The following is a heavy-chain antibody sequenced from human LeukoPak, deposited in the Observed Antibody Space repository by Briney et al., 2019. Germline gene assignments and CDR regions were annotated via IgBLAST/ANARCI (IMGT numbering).Heavy chain of an antibody. Sequence: SETLSLTCTVSGYSISSGYYWGWIRQPPGKGLEWIGSIYHSGSTYYNPSLKSRVTISVDTSKNQFSLKLSSVTAADTAVYYCARSPRDSSSFGFDYWGQGTLVTVSS. CDR1: GYSISSGYY. D-gene: IGHD6-6*01. V-gene: IGHV4-38-2*02. CDR2: IYHSGST. CDR3: ARSPRDSSSFGFDY. J-gene: IGHJ4*02.